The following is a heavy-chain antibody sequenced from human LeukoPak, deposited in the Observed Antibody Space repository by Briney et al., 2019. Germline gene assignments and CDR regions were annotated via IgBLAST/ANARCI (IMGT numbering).Heavy chain of an antibody. CDR3: AREQQQLVNYFDY. D-gene: IGHD6-13*01. CDR2: ISSSSSYI. Sequence: VRSLRLSCAPSGFTFSSYSMNWVRQAPRKGLEWVSSISSSSSYIYYADSVKGRFTISRNNAKNSLYLQMNSLRAEDTAVYYCAREQQQLVNYFDYWGQGTLVTVSS. J-gene: IGHJ4*02. CDR1: GFTFSSYS. V-gene: IGHV3-21*01.